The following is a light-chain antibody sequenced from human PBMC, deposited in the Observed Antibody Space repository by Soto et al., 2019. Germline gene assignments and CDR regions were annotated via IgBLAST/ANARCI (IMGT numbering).Light chain of an antibody. Sequence: QSALTQPASVSGSPGQSITISCTGTSSDVGSYNLVSWYQQHPGKAPKLMLYEGSKRPSGVSNRFSGSKSGNTASLTISGLQAEDEADYYCCSYAGSSTFMFGIGTKLTVL. J-gene: IGLJ1*01. V-gene: IGLV2-23*01. CDR2: EGS. CDR3: CSYAGSSTFM. CDR1: SSDVGSYNL.